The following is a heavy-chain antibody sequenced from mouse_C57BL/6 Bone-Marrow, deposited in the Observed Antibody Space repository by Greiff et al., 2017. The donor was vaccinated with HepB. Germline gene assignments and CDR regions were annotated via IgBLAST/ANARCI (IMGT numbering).Heavy chain of an antibody. V-gene: IGHV2-2*01. Sequence: QVQLKESGPGLVQPSQSLSITCTVSGFSLTSYGVHWVRQSPGKGLEWLGVIWSGGSTDYNAAFISRLSISKDNSKSQVFFKMNSLQADDTAIYYCARPIYYDYDGEVYAMDYWGQGTSVTVSS. CDR2: IWSGGST. CDR3: ARPIYYDYDGEVYAMDY. D-gene: IGHD2-4*01. J-gene: IGHJ4*01. CDR1: GFSLTSYG.